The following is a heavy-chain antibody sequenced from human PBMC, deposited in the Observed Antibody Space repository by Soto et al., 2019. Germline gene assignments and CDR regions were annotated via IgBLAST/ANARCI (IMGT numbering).Heavy chain of an antibody. CDR2: IIPIFGTA. CDR3: GGVCVATIRAFDF. Sequence: SVKVSCKPSGATFSSYAISWVRQAPGRGLEWMGGIIPIFGTANYAQKFQGRVTITADESTSTAYMELSSLRSEDTAVYYWGGVCVATIRAFDFWGQLTLVPVSS. V-gene: IGHV1-69*01. CDR1: GATFSSYA. D-gene: IGHD5-12*01. J-gene: IGHJ4*02.